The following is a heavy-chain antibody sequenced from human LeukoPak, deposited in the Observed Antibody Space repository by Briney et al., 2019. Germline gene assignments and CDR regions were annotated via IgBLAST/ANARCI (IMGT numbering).Heavy chain of an antibody. V-gene: IGHV4-59*08. Sequence: SETLSLTCTVSGGSISSYYWSWIRQPPGKGLEWIGYIYYSGSTNYNPSLKSRVTISVDTSKNHFSLKLSSVTAADTAVYYCARQGTYYYDSPDWFDPWGQGTLVTVSS. CDR1: GGSISSYY. CDR3: ARQGTYYYDSPDWFDP. CDR2: IYYSGST. D-gene: IGHD3-22*01. J-gene: IGHJ5*02.